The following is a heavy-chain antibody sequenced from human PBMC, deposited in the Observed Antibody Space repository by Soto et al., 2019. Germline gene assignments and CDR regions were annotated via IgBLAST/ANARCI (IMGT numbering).Heavy chain of an antibody. J-gene: IGHJ5*02. CDR1: GYTFTRYA. D-gene: IGHD3-10*01. CDR3: AREGILWFGESVPNWFDP. Sequence: ASVKGSCKASGYTFTRYAMHWVRQAPGQRLEWMGWINAGNGNTKYSQKFQGRVTITRDTSASTAYMELSSLRSEDTAVYYCAREGILWFGESVPNWFDPWGQGTLVTVS. V-gene: IGHV1-3*01. CDR2: INAGNGNT.